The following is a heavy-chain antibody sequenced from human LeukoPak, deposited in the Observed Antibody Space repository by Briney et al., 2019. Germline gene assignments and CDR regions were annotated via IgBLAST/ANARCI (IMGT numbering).Heavy chain of an antibody. CDR2: INHSGST. CDR3: ARDGRVGDGYNYDY. V-gene: IGHV4-34*01. J-gene: IGHJ4*02. Sequence: SETLSLTCAVYGGSFSGYYWSWIRQPPGKGLEWIGEINHSGSTNYNPSLKSRVTISVDTSKNQFSLQLNSVTPEDTAVYYCARDGRVGDGYNYDYWGQGTLVTVSS. CDR1: GGSFSGYY. D-gene: IGHD5-24*01.